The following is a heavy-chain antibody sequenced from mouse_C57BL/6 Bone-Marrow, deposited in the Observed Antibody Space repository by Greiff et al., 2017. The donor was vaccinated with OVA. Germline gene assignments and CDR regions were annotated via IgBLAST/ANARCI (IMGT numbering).Heavy chain of an antibody. CDR1: GYAFTNYL. D-gene: IGHD1-1*01. Sequence: QVQLQLSGAELVRPGTSVKVSCQASGYAFTNYLIEWVKQRPGQGLEWIGVINPGRGGTNYNEKFKGKATLTADKSSSTAYMQLSSLTSEESAVYFCASPIYYYGSSYDWYFNVRGTGTTVTGTS. J-gene: IGHJ1*03. CDR2: INPGRGGT. CDR3: ASPIYYYGSSYDWYFNV. V-gene: IGHV1-54*01.